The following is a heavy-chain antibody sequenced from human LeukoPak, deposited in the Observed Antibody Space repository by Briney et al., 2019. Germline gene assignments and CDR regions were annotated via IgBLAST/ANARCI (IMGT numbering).Heavy chain of an antibody. V-gene: IGHV1-69*06. CDR1: GGTYTSYA. CDR3: ARGSFLEWLSPRIDAFDI. J-gene: IGHJ3*02. D-gene: IGHD3-3*01. CDR2: IIPIFGTL. Sequence: SVKVSCKASGGTYTSYAISWVRQAPGQGLEWMGGIIPIFGTLNYAQKFQGRVTITADKSTSTAYMELSSLRSEDTAVYYCARGSFLEWLSPRIDAFDIWGQGTMVTVSS.